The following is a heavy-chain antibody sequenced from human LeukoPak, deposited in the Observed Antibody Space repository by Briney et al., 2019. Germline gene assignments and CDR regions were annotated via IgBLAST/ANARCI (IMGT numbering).Heavy chain of an antibody. CDR2: ITASGTAM. V-gene: IGHV3-48*02. Sequence: GRSLRLSCAASGFTFSSYSMNWVRQAPGKGLEWVSHITASGTAMFYADSVKGRFTISRDNAKNSLYLQMNSLRDEDTAVYYCASSGSYGFDYRGQGTLVTVSS. CDR3: ASSGSYGFDY. D-gene: IGHD1-26*01. CDR1: GFTFSSYS. J-gene: IGHJ4*02.